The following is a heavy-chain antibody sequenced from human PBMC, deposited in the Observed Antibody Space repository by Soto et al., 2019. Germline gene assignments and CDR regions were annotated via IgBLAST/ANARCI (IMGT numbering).Heavy chain of an antibody. CDR1: GFTFSSYS. J-gene: IGHJ4*02. V-gene: IGHV3-21*01. Sequence: GGSLRLSCAASGFTFSSYSMNWVRQAPGKGLEWVSSISSSSSYIYYADSVKGRFTISRDNAKNSLYLQVNSLRVEDTAVYYCAREGIAAALDYWGQGTXVTVSS. CDR2: ISSSSSYI. CDR3: AREGIAAALDY. D-gene: IGHD6-13*01.